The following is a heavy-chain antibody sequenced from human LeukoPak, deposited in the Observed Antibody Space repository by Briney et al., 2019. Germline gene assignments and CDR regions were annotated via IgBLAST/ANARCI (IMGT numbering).Heavy chain of an antibody. CDR3: AKCNENSSGWFSYYYYMDV. D-gene: IGHD6-19*01. CDR2: IRYGGTNK. J-gene: IGHJ6*03. CDR1: GFTFSSYG. Sequence: GGSLRLSCAASGFTFSSYGMHWVRQAPGKGLEWVAFIRYGGTNKDYADSVKGRFTISRDNSKNTLYLQMNSLRAEDTAVYYCAKCNENSSGWFSYYYYMDVWGKGTTVTISS. V-gene: IGHV3-30*02.